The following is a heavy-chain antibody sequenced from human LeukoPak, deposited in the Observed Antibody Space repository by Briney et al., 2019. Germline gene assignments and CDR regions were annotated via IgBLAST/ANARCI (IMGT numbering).Heavy chain of an antibody. CDR3: ARDYGGSGSYPNY. CDR2: IYTSGST. V-gene: IGHV4-61*02. D-gene: IGHD3-10*01. CDR1: GGSISSGSYY. Sequence: SQTLSLTCTVSGGSISSGSYYWSWIRQPAGKGLEWIGRIYTSGSTNYNPSLKSRVTISVDTSKNQFSLKLSSVTAADTAVYYCARDYGGSGSYPNYWGQGTLVTVSS. J-gene: IGHJ4*02.